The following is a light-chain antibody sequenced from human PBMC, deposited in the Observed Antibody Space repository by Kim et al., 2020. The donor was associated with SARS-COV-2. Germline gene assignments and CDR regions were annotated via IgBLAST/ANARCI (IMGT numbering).Light chain of an antibody. CDR2: EVT. CDR1: SSDVGGYNY. V-gene: IGLV2-8*01. J-gene: IGLJ2*01. Sequence: QSYTIPCTGSSSDVGGYNYVSWYQQHPGKAPKLMIYEVTKRPSGVPDRFSGSKSGNTASLAVSGLQTEDEADYYCSSYAGNNVVFGGGTQLTVL. CDR3: SSYAGNNVV.